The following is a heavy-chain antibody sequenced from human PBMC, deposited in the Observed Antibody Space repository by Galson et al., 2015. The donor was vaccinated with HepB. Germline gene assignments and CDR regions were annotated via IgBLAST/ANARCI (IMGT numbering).Heavy chain of an antibody. J-gene: IGHJ4*02. Sequence: SLRLSCAASGFTFNTYTMQWVRQAPGKGLEWVAAISSAGNNQFHADSVKGRFTFSRDYSDNMLYLQMSSLRVEDTAVYYCARDAMGRGSGSYSAFDYWGLGTLVTVSS. CDR3: ARDAMGRGSGSYSAFDY. D-gene: IGHD1-26*01. CDR2: ISSAGNNQ. CDR1: GFTFNTYT. V-gene: IGHV3-30-3*01.